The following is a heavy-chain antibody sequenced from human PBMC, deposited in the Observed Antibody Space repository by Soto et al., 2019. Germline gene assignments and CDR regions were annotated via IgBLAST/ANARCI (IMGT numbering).Heavy chain of an antibody. D-gene: IGHD6-13*01. CDR3: AKGTGYSSSWYYYGMDV. CDR1: GFTFSSYS. V-gene: IGHV3-21*01. J-gene: IGHJ6*02. Sequence: GGSLRLSCAASGFTFSSYSMNWVRQAPGKGLEWVSSISSSSSYIYYADSVRGRFTISRDNAKNSLYLQMNSLRAEDTAVYYCAKGTGYSSSWYYYGMDVWGQGTTVTVSS. CDR2: ISSSSSYI.